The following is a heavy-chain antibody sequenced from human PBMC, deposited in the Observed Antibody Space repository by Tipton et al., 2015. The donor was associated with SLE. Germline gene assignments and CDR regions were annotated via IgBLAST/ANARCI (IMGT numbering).Heavy chain of an antibody. Sequence: TLSLTCTVSGGSISSGDYYWSWIRQSPGKGLEWIGYIYYSGTTYYNPSLKSRVSISVDTSKNQFSLKLSSVTAADTAVYYCARGVTGIVGEHWGQGTLVTVSS. CDR3: ARGVTGIVGEH. CDR2: IYYSGTT. V-gene: IGHV4-30-4*08. D-gene: IGHD1-20*01. J-gene: IGHJ1*01. CDR1: GGSISSGDYY.